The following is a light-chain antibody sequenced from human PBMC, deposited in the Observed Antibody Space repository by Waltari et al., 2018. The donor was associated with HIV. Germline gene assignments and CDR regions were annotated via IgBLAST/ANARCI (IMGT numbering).Light chain of an antibody. V-gene: IGLV4-69*01. CDR2: LNSDGSH. CDR3: QTWGTGILV. CDR1: SGHSSSD. Sequence: LVLTQSPPASASLGASVKLTCTLSSGHSSSDIASHQQQPEEGPRYLMNLNSDGSHSKGDVIPDRFSGSSSGAERYLTISTLQSEDEADYYCQTWGTGILVFGGGTKLTVL. J-gene: IGLJ3*02.